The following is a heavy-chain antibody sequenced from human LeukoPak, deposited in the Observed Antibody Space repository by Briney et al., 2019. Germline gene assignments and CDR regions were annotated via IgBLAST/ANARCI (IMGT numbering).Heavy chain of an antibody. CDR1: GGTFSSYA. V-gene: IGHV1-69*13. CDR2: IIPIFGTA. D-gene: IGHD5-24*01. J-gene: IGHJ3*02. Sequence: ASVKVSCKASGGTFSSYAISWVRQAPGQGLEWMGGIIPIFGTANYAQKFQGRVTITADESTSTAYMELSSLRSEDTAVYYRARVGDGYNRNAFDIWGQGTMVTVSS. CDR3: ARVGDGYNRNAFDI.